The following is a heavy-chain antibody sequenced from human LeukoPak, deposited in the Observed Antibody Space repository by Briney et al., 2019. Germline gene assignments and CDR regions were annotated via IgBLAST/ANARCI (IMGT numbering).Heavy chain of an antibody. D-gene: IGHD2-21*01. CDR2: IYTSGST. CDR3: ARDLPLCGGDCYSGDALDI. Sequence: PSETLSLTCTVSGGSISSYYWSWIRQPAGKGLEWIGRIYTSGSTNYNPSLKSRVTMSVDTSKNQFSLKLSSVTAADTAVYYCARDLPLCGGDCYSGDALDIWGQGTMVTVSS. V-gene: IGHV4-4*07. J-gene: IGHJ3*02. CDR1: GGSISSYY.